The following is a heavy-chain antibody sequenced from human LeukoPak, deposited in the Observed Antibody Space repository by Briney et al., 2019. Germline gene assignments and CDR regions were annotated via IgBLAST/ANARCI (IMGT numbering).Heavy chain of an antibody. V-gene: IGHV3-48*01. CDR3: ARDLPQLLWFGELFVGV. J-gene: IGHJ6*04. CDR2: ISSSSSTI. CDR1: GFTFSSYS. D-gene: IGHD3-10*01. Sequence: GGSLRLSCAASGFTFSSYSMNWVRQAPGKGLEWVSYISSSSSTIYYADSVKGRFTISRDNAKNSLYLQMNSLRAEDTAVYYCARDLPQLLWFGELFVGVWGKGTTVTVSS.